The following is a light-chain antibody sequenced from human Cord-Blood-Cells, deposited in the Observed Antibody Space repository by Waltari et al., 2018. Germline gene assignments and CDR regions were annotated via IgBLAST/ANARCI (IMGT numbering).Light chain of an antibody. V-gene: IGKV3-20*01. J-gene: IGKJ2*01. CDR3: QQYGSSPPYT. CDR1: RAVRSSY. CDR2: GAS. Sequence: EFMLPQPLPPLSLSPEERAPPPSRASRAVRSSYIALYQQKPGQAPRLLIYGASSSATGIPDRFRGSGSGTDFTLTISRLEPEDFAVYYCQQYGSSPPYTFGQGTKLEIK.